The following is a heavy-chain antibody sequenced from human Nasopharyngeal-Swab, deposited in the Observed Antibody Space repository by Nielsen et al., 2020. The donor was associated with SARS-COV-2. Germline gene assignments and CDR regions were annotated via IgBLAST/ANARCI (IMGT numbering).Heavy chain of an antibody. CDR2: IGAKDHNYAT. V-gene: IGHV3-73*01. J-gene: IGHJ4*02. Sequence: GESLKISCAASGFIFSASAMHWVRQAPGKGLEWLGRIGAKDHNYATTYGASVKGRFTISRDDSKNTAFLQMDSLKTEDTALYYCTTDFYFDYWGQGTLVTVSS. CDR3: TTDFYFDY. CDR1: GFIFSASA.